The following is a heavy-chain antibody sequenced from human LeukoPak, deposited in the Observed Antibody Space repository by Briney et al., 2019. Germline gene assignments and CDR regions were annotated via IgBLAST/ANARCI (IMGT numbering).Heavy chain of an antibody. D-gene: IGHD3-9*01. CDR1: GLTFSSYA. CDR2: ISYDGSNK. V-gene: IGHV3-30-3*01. CDR3: ARDHLLTGYVNYFDY. Sequence: GGSLRLSCAASGLTFSSYAMHWVRQAPGKGLEWVAVISYDGSNKYYADSVKGRFTISRDNSKNTLDLQMNSLRAEDTAVYYCARDHLLTGYVNYFDYWGQGTLVTVSS. J-gene: IGHJ4*02.